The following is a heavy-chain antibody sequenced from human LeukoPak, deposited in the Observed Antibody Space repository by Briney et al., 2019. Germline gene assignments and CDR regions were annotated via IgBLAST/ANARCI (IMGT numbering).Heavy chain of an antibody. CDR2: ISSSGITK. CDR1: GFTFSSYE. D-gene: IGHD3-16*02. J-gene: IGHJ4*02. V-gene: IGHV3-48*03. CDR3: ARVEGFIDY. Sequence: GGSLRLSCAASGFTFSSYEMNWVRQAPGKGLEWVSYISSSGITKYYADSVKGRFTISRDNAKNSLYLQMISLRAEDTALYYCARVEGFIDYWGQGTLVTVSS.